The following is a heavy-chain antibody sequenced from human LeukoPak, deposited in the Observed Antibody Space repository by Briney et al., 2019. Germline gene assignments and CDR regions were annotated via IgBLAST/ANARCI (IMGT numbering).Heavy chain of an antibody. CDR3: ARGVGSGSRLRAGDY. Sequence: GGSLRLSCAASGFTLSNYRVNWVRQAPGKGLEWVSAINVRSSYIDYAESVKGRFIISRDNANNSLSLQMNSLRAEDTAVYYCARGVGSGSRLRAGDYWGQGTLVTVSS. CDR2: INVRSSYI. CDR1: GFTLSNYR. V-gene: IGHV3-21*04. J-gene: IGHJ4*02. D-gene: IGHD1-26*01.